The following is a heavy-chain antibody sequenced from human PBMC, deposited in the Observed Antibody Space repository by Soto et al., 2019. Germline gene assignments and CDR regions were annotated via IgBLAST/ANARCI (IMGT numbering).Heavy chain of an antibody. J-gene: IGHJ4*02. V-gene: IGHV1-69*13. Sequence: GASVKVSCKASGGTFSSYAISWVRQAPGQGLEWMGGIIPIFGTANYAQKFQGRVTITADESTSTAYMELSSLRSEDTAVCYCASRRQGYYYDSSGYYRLDYWGQGTLVTVSS. CDR1: GGTFSSYA. CDR3: ASRRQGYYYDSSGYYRLDY. CDR2: IIPIFGTA. D-gene: IGHD3-22*01.